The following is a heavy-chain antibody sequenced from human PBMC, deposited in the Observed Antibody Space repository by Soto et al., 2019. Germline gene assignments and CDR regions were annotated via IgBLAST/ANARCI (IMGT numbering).Heavy chain of an antibody. V-gene: IGHV5-51*01. D-gene: IGHD3-22*01. Sequence: PGESLKISCQGSGYTFTNYWIGWVRQMPGKGLESMGLIYPGDSDTRYSPSFQGQVTISADKSTSTAYLQWSSLKASDTAMYYCARTPNNYDSSGLHVYWGHGTLVTVSS. CDR3: ARTPNNYDSSGLHVY. J-gene: IGHJ4*01. CDR1: GYTFTNYW. CDR2: IYPGDSDT.